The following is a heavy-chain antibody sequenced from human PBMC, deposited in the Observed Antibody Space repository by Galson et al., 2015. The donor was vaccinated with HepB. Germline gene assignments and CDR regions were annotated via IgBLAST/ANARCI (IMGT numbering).Heavy chain of an antibody. V-gene: IGHV1-3*01. CDR3: ASGPNYDFGYGMDV. CDR2: INAGNGNT. Sequence: SVKVSCKASGYTFTGYHMHWVRQAPGQGLEWMGWINAGNGNTKYSQKFQGRVTITRDTSASTAYMELSSLRSEDTAVYYCASGPNYDFGYGMDVWGQGTTVTVSS. D-gene: IGHD3-3*01. J-gene: IGHJ6*02. CDR1: GYTFTGYH.